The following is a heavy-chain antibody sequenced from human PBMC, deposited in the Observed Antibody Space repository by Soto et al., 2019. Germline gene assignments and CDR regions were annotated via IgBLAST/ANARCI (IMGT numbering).Heavy chain of an antibody. Sequence: ASVKVSCKASGYTFTSYAMHWVRQAPGQRLEWMGWINAGNGNTKYSQKFQGRVTITADESTSTAYMELSSLRSEDTAVYYCARDGGRHSGGIDYWGQGTLVTVSS. CDR2: INAGNGNT. J-gene: IGHJ4*02. D-gene: IGHD1-26*01. CDR3: ARDGGRHSGGIDY. V-gene: IGHV1-3*01. CDR1: GYTFTSYA.